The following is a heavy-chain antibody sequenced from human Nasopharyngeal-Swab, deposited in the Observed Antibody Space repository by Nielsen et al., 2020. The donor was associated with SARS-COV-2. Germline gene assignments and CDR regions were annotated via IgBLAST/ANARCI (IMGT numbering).Heavy chain of an antibody. D-gene: IGHD3-9*01. CDR1: GFSFSSYG. CDR3: AKDYYDTLAGYYGPDF. V-gene: IGHV3-30*18. CDR2: ISSDGSNK. J-gene: IGHJ4*02. Sequence: GESLKISCEASGFSFSSYGMHWVRQAPGKGLEWVTVISSDGSNKYCADSVKGRFTISRDNSKNTLYLLMSSLRAEDTAVYYCAKDYYDTLAGYYGPDFWGQGTQVTVSS.